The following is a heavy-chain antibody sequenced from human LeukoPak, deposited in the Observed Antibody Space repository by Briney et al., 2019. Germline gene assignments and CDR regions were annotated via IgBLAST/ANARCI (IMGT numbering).Heavy chain of an antibody. CDR3: ARETPRRGETRDGYR. Sequence: GGSLRLSCAASGFTFSSYSMNWVRQVPGKGLECLADIKEDGSETYYADSVKGRFTISRDNPKNLLFLQINSLRVEDTAVYYCARETPRRGETRDGYRWGQGTVVTVSS. V-gene: IGHV3-7*01. J-gene: IGHJ4*02. D-gene: IGHD5-24*01. CDR1: GFTFSSYS. CDR2: IKEDGSET.